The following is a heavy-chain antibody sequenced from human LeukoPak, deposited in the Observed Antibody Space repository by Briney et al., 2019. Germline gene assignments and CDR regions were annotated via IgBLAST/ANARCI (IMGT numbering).Heavy chain of an antibody. CDR1: GYTFTGYY. Sequence: ASVRVSCKASGYTFTGYYIHWLRQAPGQGLEWMGRINPNSGDTNSAQKLQGRVTMTRDTSINTAYMDLNRLTSDDTAVYYCARDGTFDIWGQGTMVTVSS. CDR3: ARDGTFDI. J-gene: IGHJ3*02. CDR2: INPNSGDT. V-gene: IGHV1-2*06.